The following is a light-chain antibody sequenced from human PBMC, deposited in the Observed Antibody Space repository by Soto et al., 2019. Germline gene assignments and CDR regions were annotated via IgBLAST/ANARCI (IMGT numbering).Light chain of an antibody. CDR1: QSVSIS. CDR3: QQRSNWPRT. Sequence: EIVLTQSPATLSLSPGERATLSCRASQSVSISLAWYQQKPGQAPMLLIYDASNRATGIPARFSGSGSGTDFTLTISSLEPEDFAVYYCQQRSNWPRTFGQGTKLEIK. J-gene: IGKJ2*01. V-gene: IGKV3-11*01. CDR2: DAS.